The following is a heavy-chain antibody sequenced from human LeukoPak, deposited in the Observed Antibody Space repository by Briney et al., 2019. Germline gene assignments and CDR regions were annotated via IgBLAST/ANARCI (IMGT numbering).Heavy chain of an antibody. CDR2: ISSSGNTI. V-gene: IGHV3-48*03. J-gene: IGHJ4*02. D-gene: IGHD2-2*01. CDR1: GFTFIIFE. Sequence: GGSLRLSGEASGFTFIIFEMNWVRQAPGKGLEWVSYISSSGNTIYYADSVKGRFTISRDNAKNSLYLQMNSLRAEDTAVYYCARDLLGYCSSTSCYAGADHWGQGTLSPSPQ. CDR3: ARDLLGYCSSTSCYAGADH.